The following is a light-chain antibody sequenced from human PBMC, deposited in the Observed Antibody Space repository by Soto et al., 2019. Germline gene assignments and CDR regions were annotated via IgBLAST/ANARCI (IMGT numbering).Light chain of an antibody. J-gene: IGKJ1*01. Sequence: EVVWTQSPGTLSFSPGERATFSCRASLSVSSSSLAWYQQKPGQAPRLLIYGSSSSASGIPARFSGSGSGKDVTLTISRLEPEDFAFYYCLHYGSLTWMFGYGSKVQ. CDR2: GSS. CDR3: LHYGSLTWM. V-gene: IGKV3-20*01. CDR1: LSVSSSS.